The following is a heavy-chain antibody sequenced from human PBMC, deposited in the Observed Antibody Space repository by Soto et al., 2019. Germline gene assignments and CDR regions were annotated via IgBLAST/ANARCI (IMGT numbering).Heavy chain of an antibody. J-gene: IGHJ6*02. D-gene: IGHD2-2*01. CDR2: ISSNGGST. CDR3: VKGYCSSTSCSPTDGMDV. CDR1: GFTFSSYA. V-gene: IGHV3-64D*06. Sequence: LRLSCSASGFTFSSYAMHWVRQAPGKGLEYVSAISSNGGSTYYADSVKGRFTISRDNSKNTLYLQMSSLRAEDTAVYYCVKGYCSSTSCSPTDGMDVWGQGTTVTVSS.